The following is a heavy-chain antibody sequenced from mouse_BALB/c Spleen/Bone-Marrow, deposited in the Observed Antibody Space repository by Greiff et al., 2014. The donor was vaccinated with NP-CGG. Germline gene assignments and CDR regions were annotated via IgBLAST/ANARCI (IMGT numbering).Heavy chain of an antibody. Sequence: VQLQQSGAELVKPGASVKLSCTASGFNIKDTYMHWVKQRPEQGLEWIGWIDPANGNTKYDPKFQGKATITADTSSNTAYLQLSSLTSEDTAVYYCASYRYARYFDVWGAGTTVTVSS. CDR3: ASYRYARYFDV. J-gene: IGHJ1*01. CDR1: GFNIKDTY. D-gene: IGHD2-14*01. V-gene: IGHV14-3*02. CDR2: IDPANGNT.